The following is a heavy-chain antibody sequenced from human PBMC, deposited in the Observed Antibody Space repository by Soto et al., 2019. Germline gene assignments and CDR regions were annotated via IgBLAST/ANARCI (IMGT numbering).Heavy chain of an antibody. Sequence: QVQLQQWGAGLLKSSETLSLTCAVYGGSLSGGGYYWSWIRQPPGKGLEWIGEINHRGITNYNPSRNSRVTISEDTPKTQFPLKLRSVTGADTSVYFCARGRRGYSRSWLDYWGQGTLVRVSS. CDR2: INHRGIT. J-gene: IGHJ4*02. CDR3: ARGRRGYSRSWLDY. V-gene: IGHV4-34*01. D-gene: IGHD6-13*01. CDR1: GGSLSGGGYY.